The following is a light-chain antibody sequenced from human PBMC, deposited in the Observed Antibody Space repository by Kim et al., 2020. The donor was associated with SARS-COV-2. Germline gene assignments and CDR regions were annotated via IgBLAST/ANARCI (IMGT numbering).Light chain of an antibody. V-gene: IGLV2-8*01. CDR3: TSYAGRVM. J-gene: IGLJ3*02. CDR2: DVT. CDR1: SSDVVDYNF. Sequence: SPGQSVPISCTGTSSDVVDYNFVSWYQHHPGKAPQLMIYDVTKRASGVPDRFSGSKSGNTASLTVSGLQAEDEADYYCTSYAGRVMFGGGTQLTVL.